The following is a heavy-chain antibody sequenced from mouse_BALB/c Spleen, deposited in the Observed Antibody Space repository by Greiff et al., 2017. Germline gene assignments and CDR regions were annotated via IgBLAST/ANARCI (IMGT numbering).Heavy chain of an antibody. CDR1: GFTFSSYA. CDR3: AREDYYGSNWYFDV. D-gene: IGHD1-1*01. CDR2: ISSGGSYT. V-gene: IGHV5-9-4*01. Sequence: EVQVVESGGGLVKPGGSLKLSCAASGFTFSSYAMSWVRQSPEKRLEWVAEISSGGSYTYYPDTVTGRFTISRDNAKNTLYLEMSSLRSEDTAMYYCAREDYYGSNWYFDVWGAGTTVTVSS. J-gene: IGHJ1*01.